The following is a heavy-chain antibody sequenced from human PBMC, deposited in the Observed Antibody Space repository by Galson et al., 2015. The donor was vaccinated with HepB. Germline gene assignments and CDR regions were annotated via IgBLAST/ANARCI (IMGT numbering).Heavy chain of an antibody. Sequence: SVKVSCKASGGTFSSYAISWVRQAPGQGLEWMGGIIPNFGTANYAQKFQGRVTITADESTSTAYMELSSLRSEDTAVYYCARDGPGVPFGGVIVTYFDYWGQGTLVTVSS. J-gene: IGHJ4*02. CDR1: GGTFSSYA. D-gene: IGHD3-16*02. CDR3: ARDGPGVPFGGVIVTYFDY. CDR2: IIPNFGTA. V-gene: IGHV1-69*13.